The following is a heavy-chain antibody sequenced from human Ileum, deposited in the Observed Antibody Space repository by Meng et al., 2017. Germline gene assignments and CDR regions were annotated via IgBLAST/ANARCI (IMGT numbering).Heavy chain of an antibody. CDR2: ISASGGT. Sequence: EGQLVESGGGLVQPGGSLRLSCAASGFTFSTYAMSWVRQAPGKGLEWVSSISASGGTNYADAVKGRFTVSRDNSKNTLFLQMTSLRAEDTAVYYCAKPAAGTGWGGSWGQGTLVTVSS. V-gene: IGHV3-23*04. CDR1: GFTFSTYA. J-gene: IGHJ5*02. D-gene: IGHD7-27*01. CDR3: AKPAAGTGWGGS.